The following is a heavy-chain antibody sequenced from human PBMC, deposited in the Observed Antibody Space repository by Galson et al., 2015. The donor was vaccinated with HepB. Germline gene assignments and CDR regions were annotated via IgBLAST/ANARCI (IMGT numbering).Heavy chain of an antibody. Sequence: SLRLSCAASGFTFSGSAMHWVRQASGKGLGRVGRIRSKANSYADSVKGRFTISRDNSKNTLYLQMNSLRAEDTAVYYCAKVVWGYDSPMWDYWGQGTLVTVSS. CDR3: AKVVWGYDSPMWDY. D-gene: IGHD5-12*01. J-gene: IGHJ4*02. CDR1: GFTFSGSA. V-gene: IGHV3-73*01. CDR2: IRSKANSY.